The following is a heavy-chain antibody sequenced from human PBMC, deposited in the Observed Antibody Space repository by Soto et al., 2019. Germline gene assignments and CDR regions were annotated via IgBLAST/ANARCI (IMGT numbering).Heavy chain of an antibody. J-gene: IGHJ4*02. Sequence: EVPLEQSGGGLVQPGGSLRLSCAASGFSFSSYWMSWVRQAPGKGPEWVAIVSLDGRDKTYADSVKGRFTISRDNAENSLFLQMNSLRADDTVVYYCARDDRSSGPFDYWGQGALVTVAS. CDR3: ARDDRSSGPFDY. V-gene: IGHV3-7*01. CDR1: GFSFSSYW. D-gene: IGHD6-19*01. CDR2: VSLDGRDK.